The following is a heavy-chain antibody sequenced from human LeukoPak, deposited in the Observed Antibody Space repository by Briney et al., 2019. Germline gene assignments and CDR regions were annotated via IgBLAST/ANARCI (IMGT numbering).Heavy chain of an antibody. V-gene: IGHV3-21*01. D-gene: IGHD2-2*02. CDR1: GFPFSSYP. Sequence: PGGSLRLSCAGSGFPFSSYPISWVRQAPGKGLEWVSSISSSSSYIYYADSVKGRFTISRDNAKNSLYLQMNSLRAEDTAVYYCARDSEYQLLYYEYFQHWGQGTLVTVSS. J-gene: IGHJ1*01. CDR2: ISSSSSYI. CDR3: ARDSEYQLLYYEYFQH.